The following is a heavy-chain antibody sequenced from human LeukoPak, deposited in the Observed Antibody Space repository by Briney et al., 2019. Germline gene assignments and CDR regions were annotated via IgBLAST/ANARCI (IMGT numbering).Heavy chain of an antibody. V-gene: IGHV1-2*02. Sequence: ASVKVSCKASGYTFTGYYMHWVRQAPGQGPEWMGWINPNSGGTNYAQKFQGRVTMTRDTSISTAYMELSRLRSDDTAVYYCARAEEMATIEAFDIWGQGTMVTVSS. CDR1: GYTFTGYY. J-gene: IGHJ3*02. D-gene: IGHD5-24*01. CDR3: ARAEEMATIEAFDI. CDR2: INPNSGGT.